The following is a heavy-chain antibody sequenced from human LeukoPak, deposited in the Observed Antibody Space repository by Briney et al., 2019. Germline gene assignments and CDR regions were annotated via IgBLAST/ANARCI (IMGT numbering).Heavy chain of an antibody. V-gene: IGHV3-7*01. D-gene: IGHD2-2*01. J-gene: IGHJ6*02. CDR3: ERDLCSSTSCPPPYYYYGMDV. Sequence: GGSLRLSCAASGFTFSSYWRSWVRQAPGKGLEWLANIKQDGSEKYYVDSVKGRFTISRDNAKNSLYLQMNSLRAEDTAVYYCERDLCSSTSCPPPYYYYGMDVWGQGTTVTVSS. CDR1: GFTFSSYW. CDR2: IKQDGSEK.